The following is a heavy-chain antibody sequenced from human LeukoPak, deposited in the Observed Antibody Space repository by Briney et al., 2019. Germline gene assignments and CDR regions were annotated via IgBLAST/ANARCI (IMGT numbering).Heavy chain of an antibody. Sequence: SETLSLTCTVSGYSISSGYYWGWIRQPAGKGLEWIGRIYTSGSTNYNPSLKSRVTISLDTSKNQFSLKLSSVTAADTAVYYCARGLRAYYDSSANGNWFDPWGQGTLVTVSS. V-gene: IGHV4-61*02. D-gene: IGHD3-22*01. J-gene: IGHJ5*02. CDR2: IYTSGST. CDR1: GYSISSGYY. CDR3: ARGLRAYYDSSANGNWFDP.